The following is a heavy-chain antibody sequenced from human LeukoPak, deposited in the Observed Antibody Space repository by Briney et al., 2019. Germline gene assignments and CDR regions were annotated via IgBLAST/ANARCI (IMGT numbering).Heavy chain of an antibody. D-gene: IGHD3-3*01. V-gene: IGHV4-39*01. CDR3: ARRAIFGVVPFDY. Sequence: SETLSLTCTVSGGSISSSSYYWGWIRQPPGKGLEWIRSIYYSGSTYYNPSLKSRVTISVDTSKNQFSLKLSSVTAADTAVYYCARRAIFGVVPFDYWGQGTLVTVSS. CDR1: GGSISSSSYY. J-gene: IGHJ4*02. CDR2: IYYSGST.